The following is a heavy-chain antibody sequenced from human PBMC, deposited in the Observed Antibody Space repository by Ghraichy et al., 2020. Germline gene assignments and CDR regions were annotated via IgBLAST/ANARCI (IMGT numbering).Heavy chain of an antibody. D-gene: IGHD2-15*01. V-gene: IGHV3-23*01. Sequence: SCAASGFTFSNYAMSWVRQAPGKGLEWLSAIRDSGDSTYYADSVQGRFTISRDNSKNTLYLQMNSLRTEDTAVYYCAKASHCSGGSCEDYFDYWSQGPLVTVSS. CDR3: AKASHCSGGSCEDYFDY. CDR2: IRDSGDST. J-gene: IGHJ4*02. CDR1: GFTFSNYA.